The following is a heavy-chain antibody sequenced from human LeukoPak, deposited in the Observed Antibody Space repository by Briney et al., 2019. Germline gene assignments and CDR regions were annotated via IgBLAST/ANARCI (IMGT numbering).Heavy chain of an antibody. J-gene: IGHJ6*02. Sequence: GGSLRLSCAASGFTFSSYGMHWVRQAPGKGLEGVAVISYDGSNKYYADSVKGRFTISRDNSKNTLYLQMNSLRAEDTAIFFCARERCIGTSCSRGMDVWGQGTTVTVSS. CDR3: ARERCIGTSCSRGMDV. D-gene: IGHD2-2*01. CDR1: GFTFSSYG. CDR2: ISYDGSNK. V-gene: IGHV3-30*12.